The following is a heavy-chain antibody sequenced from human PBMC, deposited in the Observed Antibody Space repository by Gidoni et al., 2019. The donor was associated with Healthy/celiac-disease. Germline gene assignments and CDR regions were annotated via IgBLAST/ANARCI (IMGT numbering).Heavy chain of an antibody. CDR1: GFTFSSYA. Sequence: EVQLLESGGGLVQPGGSLRLSCAAYGFTFSSYAMSWVRQAPGKGLEWVSVISGSGGSTYYADSVKGRFTISRDNSKNTLYLQMNSLRAEDTAVYYCAKEYDSSGYYSYLAGYWGQGTLVTVSS. V-gene: IGHV3-23*01. CDR2: ISGSGGST. J-gene: IGHJ4*02. CDR3: AKEYDSSGYYSYLAGY. D-gene: IGHD3-22*01.